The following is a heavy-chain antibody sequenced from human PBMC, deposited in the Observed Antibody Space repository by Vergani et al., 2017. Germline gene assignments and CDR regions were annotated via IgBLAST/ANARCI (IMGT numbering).Heavy chain of an antibody. CDR2: INPSGGST. V-gene: IGHV1-46*01. D-gene: IGHD2-2*01. Sequence: QVQLVQSGAEVKKPGASVKVSCKASGYTFTSYYMHWVRQAPGQGLEWMGIINPSGGSTSYAQKFQGRVTMTRDTSTSTVYMELSSLRSEDTAVYYCARAPWPYCSSTSCYSGHYYYMDVWGKGTTVTVSS. CDR3: ARAPWPYCSSTSCYSGHYYYMDV. J-gene: IGHJ6*03. CDR1: GYTFTSYY.